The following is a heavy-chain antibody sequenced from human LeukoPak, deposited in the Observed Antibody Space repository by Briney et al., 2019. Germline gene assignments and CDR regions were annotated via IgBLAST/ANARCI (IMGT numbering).Heavy chain of an antibody. V-gene: IGHV3-23*01. CDR2: ISGSGGST. Sequence: GGSLRLSCAASGFTFSSYAMSWVRQAPGKGLEWVSAISGSGGSTYYADSVKGRFTISRDNSKNTLYLQMNSLRAEDTAVYYCAKAERNPYPPSGYFQHWGQGTLVTVSS. D-gene: IGHD2-2*01. CDR3: AKAERNPYPPSGYFQH. J-gene: IGHJ1*01. CDR1: GFTFSSYA.